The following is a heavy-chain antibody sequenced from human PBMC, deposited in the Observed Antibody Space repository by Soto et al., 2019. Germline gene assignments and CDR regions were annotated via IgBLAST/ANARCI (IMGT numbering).Heavy chain of an antibody. V-gene: IGHV3-74*01. CDR2: INSDGSST. CDR1: GFTFSSYW. Sequence: EVQLVESGGGLVQPGGSLRLSCAASGFTFSSYWMHWVRQAPGKGLVWVSRINSDGSSTSYADSVKGRFTISRDNAKNTLYLQMHSVRAEDTAVYYCDVAVAGPTAIGYWGQGTLVTVSS. D-gene: IGHD6-19*01. CDR3: DVAVAGPTAIGY. J-gene: IGHJ4*02.